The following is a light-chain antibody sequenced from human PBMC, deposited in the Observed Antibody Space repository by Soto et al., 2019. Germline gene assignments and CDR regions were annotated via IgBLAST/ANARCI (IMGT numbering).Light chain of an antibody. V-gene: IGLV4-69*01. J-gene: IGLJ2*01. CDR1: SGHSNYA. Sequence: QPVLTQSPSASASLGASVKLTCTLSSGHSNYAIAWHQQQPEKGPRYLMKLNSDGSHSKGDGIPDRFSGSSSGAERYLTISSLQSEDEADYYCQTWGTGLHHVVFAGGTKLTVL. CDR2: LNSDGSH. CDR3: QTWGTGLHHVV.